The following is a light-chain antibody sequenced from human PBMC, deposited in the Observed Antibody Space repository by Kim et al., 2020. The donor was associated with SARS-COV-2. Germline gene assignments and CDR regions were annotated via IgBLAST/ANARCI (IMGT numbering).Light chain of an antibody. Sequence: NFMLTQPHSVSESPGKTVTISCTRSSGSIDDNYVQWYQQRPGGVPTTVIYEDDQRPSGVSVRFSGSIDNSSYSASLNLSELKTEDEADYYCQSYNRSNVVFGGGTQLTVL. J-gene: IGLJ2*01. CDR1: SGSIDDNY. CDR3: QSYNRSNVV. V-gene: IGLV6-57*04. CDR2: EDD.